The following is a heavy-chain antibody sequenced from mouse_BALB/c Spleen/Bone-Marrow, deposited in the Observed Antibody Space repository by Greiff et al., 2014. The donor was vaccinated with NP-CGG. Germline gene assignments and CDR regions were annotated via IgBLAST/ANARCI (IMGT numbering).Heavy chain of an antibody. J-gene: IGHJ3*01. CDR3: ARRLRGYDVPAWFAY. Sequence: VQLQQSGPDLVKPSQSLSLTCTVTGYSITSGYSWHWIRQFPGNKLEWMGYIHYSGSTNYNPSLKSRISITRDTSKNQFFLQLNSVTTEDTATYYCARRLRGYDVPAWFAYWGQGTLVTVSA. CDR1: GYSITSGYS. CDR2: IHYSGST. D-gene: IGHD2-2*01. V-gene: IGHV3-1*02.